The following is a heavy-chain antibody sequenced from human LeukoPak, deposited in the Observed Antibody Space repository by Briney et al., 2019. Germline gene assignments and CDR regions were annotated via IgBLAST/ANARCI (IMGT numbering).Heavy chain of an antibody. CDR2: IGTAGDT. Sequence: GGSLRLSCAASGFTFSSYDMHWVRQATGKGLEWVSAIGTAGDTYCPGSVKGRFTISREDAKNSLYLQMNSLRAGDTAVYYCARVPRSYYYGSGSYYDYWGQGTLVTVSS. CDR3: ARVPRSYYYGSGSYYDY. V-gene: IGHV3-13*01. D-gene: IGHD3-10*01. CDR1: GFTFSSYD. J-gene: IGHJ4*02.